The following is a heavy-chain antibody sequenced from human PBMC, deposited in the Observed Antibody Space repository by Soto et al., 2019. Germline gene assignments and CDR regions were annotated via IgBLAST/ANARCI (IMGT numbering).Heavy chain of an antibody. CDR1: GGSTSSDNH. CDR3: AREGGESSDGLYYFDS. CDR2: IYYSGNT. D-gene: IGHD3-16*01. J-gene: IGHJ4*02. V-gene: IGHV4-30-4*01. Sequence: TLSLTCTVSGGSTSSDNHSSWIRQPPGKGLEWIVHIYYSGNTDYNPSLKSRLAISIDTSKNQFSLKLSSVTAADTAVYFCAREGGESSDGLYYFDSWGQGSLVTVS.